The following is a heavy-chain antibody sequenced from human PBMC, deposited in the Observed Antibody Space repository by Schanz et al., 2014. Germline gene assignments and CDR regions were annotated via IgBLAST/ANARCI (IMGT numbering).Heavy chain of an antibody. Sequence: QVHLVESGGGLVKPGGSLRLSCAASGFTFSDYYMSWIRQAPGKGLEWVSSISSSSSYIYYADSVKGRFTISRDNAKSSLFLQMNSLRAEDTAVYYCVREVGAAAGLAWGLDYWGRGTLVTVSS. V-gene: IGHV3-11*06. J-gene: IGHJ4*02. D-gene: IGHD6-13*01. CDR2: ISSSSSYI. CDR1: GFTFSDYY. CDR3: VREVGAAAGLAWGLDY.